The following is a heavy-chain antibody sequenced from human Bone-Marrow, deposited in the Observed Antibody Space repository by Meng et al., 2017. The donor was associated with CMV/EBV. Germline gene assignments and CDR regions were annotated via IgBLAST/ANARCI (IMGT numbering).Heavy chain of an antibody. J-gene: IGHJ4*02. CDR1: GFIFSTYE. Sequence: GGSLRLSCTVSGFIFSTYEMNWVRLAPGKGLEWVSYISGGGTTIHYADSVKVRFTISRDNAKNSLYLQMNSLRVEDTAIYYCARVSSKYSGYDFGFWGQGTLVTVSS. D-gene: IGHD5-12*01. CDR2: ISGGGTTI. CDR3: ARVSSKYSGYDFGF. V-gene: IGHV3-48*03.